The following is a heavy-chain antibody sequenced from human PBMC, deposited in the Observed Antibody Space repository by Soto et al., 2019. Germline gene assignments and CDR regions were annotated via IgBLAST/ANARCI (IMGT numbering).Heavy chain of an antibody. Sequence: GASVKVSCKASGYTFTSYYMHWVRQAPGQGLEWMGIINPSGGSTSYAQKFQGRVTMTRDTSTSTVYMELSSLRSEDTAVYYCARPSRDGYNHWYFDLWGRGTLVTVSS. CDR3: ARPSRDGYNHWYFDL. D-gene: IGHD5-12*01. V-gene: IGHV1-46*01. J-gene: IGHJ2*01. CDR1: GYTFTSYY. CDR2: INPSGGST.